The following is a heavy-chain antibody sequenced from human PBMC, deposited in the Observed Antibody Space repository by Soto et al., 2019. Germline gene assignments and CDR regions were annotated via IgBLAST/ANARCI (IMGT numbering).Heavy chain of an antibody. V-gene: IGHV4-59*01. CDR3: ARFRCGCDCYYEY. CDR1: GGSISSYY. Sequence: QVQLQESGPGLVKPSETLSLTCTVSGGSISSYYWSWLRQPPGKGLEWIGYIYYSGSTTYNPSLKSRVTISVDTSKNQFSLKLSSVTAADTAVYSCARFRCGCDCYYEYWGQGTLVTVSS. J-gene: IGHJ4*02. D-gene: IGHD2-21*02. CDR2: IYYSGST.